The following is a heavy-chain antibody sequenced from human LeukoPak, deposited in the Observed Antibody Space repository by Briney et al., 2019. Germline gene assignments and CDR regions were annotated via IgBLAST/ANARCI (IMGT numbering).Heavy chain of an antibody. D-gene: IGHD2/OR15-2a*01. V-gene: IGHV3-21*01. J-gene: IGHJ3*02. CDR2: ISSSSSYI. CDR1: GFTFSSYS. CDR3: ARAYYVIQRAFDI. Sequence: GGSLRLSCAASGFTFSSYSMNWVRQAPGKGLEWVSSISSSSSYIYYADSVKGRFTISRDNAKNSLYLQMNSLRAEDAAVYYCARAYYVIQRAFDIWGQGTMVTVSS.